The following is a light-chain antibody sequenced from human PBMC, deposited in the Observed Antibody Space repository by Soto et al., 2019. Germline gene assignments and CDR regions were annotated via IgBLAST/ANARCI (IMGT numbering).Light chain of an antibody. CDR1: SSDVGGYNY. V-gene: IGLV2-14*01. J-gene: IGLJ1*01. CDR2: DVS. Sequence: QSALTQPASVSGSPGQSITISCTGTSSDVGGYNYVAWYQQHPGKAPKLLIYDVSNRPSGVSNRFSGSKSGNTASLTISGLQAEDEADYYCSSYTSSSTLYVFATGTTLTVL. CDR3: SSYTSSSTLYV.